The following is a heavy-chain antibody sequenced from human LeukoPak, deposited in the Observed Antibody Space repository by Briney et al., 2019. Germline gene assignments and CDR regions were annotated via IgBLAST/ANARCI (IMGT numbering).Heavy chain of an antibody. J-gene: IGHJ3*02. CDR2: IYTSGST. Sequence: SETLSLTCTVSGGSISSYYWSWIRQPAGKGLEWIGRIYTSGSTNYNPSLKSRVTMSVDTSKNQFSLKLSSVTAADTAVYYCARDVTDYDILTGSPLLAFDMWGQGTMVTVSS. D-gene: IGHD3-9*01. V-gene: IGHV4-4*07. CDR3: ARDVTDYDILTGSPLLAFDM. CDR1: GGSISSYY.